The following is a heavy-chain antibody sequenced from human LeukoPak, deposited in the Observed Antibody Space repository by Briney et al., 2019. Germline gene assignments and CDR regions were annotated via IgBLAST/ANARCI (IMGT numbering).Heavy chain of an antibody. V-gene: IGHV3-48*03. CDR3: ARPYGSVSFPYYYGMDV. D-gene: IGHD3-10*01. J-gene: IGHJ6*02. CDR2: ISSSGSIT. Sequence: GGSLRLSCAASGFTFSSYEMNWVRRAPGQGLEWVSYISSSGSITYYADSVKGRFTISRDNAKNSLYLQRNSLRAEDTAVYYCARPYGSVSFPYYYGMDVWGQGTTVTVSS. CDR1: GFTFSSYE.